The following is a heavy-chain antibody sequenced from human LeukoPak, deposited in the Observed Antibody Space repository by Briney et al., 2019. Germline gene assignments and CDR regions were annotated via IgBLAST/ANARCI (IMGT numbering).Heavy chain of an antibody. J-gene: IGHJ4*02. D-gene: IGHD1-26*01. V-gene: IGHV3-23*01. CDR1: GFTLSSYA. CDR3: AKGREGYSGSYTPFDS. Sequence: TGGSLRLSCAASGFTLSSYAMSWVRQAPGKGLECVSTISGGGDSTYYADSVKGRLTISRDKSKNTLYLQMDSLRAEDTAVYYCAKGREGYSGSYTPFDSWGQGTLVTVSS. CDR2: ISGGGDST.